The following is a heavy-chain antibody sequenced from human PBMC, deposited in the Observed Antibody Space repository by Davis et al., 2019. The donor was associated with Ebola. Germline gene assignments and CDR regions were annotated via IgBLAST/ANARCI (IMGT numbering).Heavy chain of an antibody. Sequence: GGSLRLSCAASGFIFGSFWMTWVRQAPGKGLEWVSKISSKSTRTEYADSVRGRFTISRDNSKNLLLLEMSSLRAEDTAVYYCAREGFYFYGMDVWGQGTTVTVSS. D-gene: IGHD2/OR15-2a*01. J-gene: IGHJ6*02. CDR1: GFIFGSFW. V-gene: IGHV3-48*04. CDR3: AREGFYFYGMDV. CDR2: ISSKSTRT.